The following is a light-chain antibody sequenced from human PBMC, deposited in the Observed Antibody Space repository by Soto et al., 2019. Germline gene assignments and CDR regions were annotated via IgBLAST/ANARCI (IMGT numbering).Light chain of an antibody. CDR3: QQYDNLPLT. CDR2: DAS. CDR1: QDISNY. V-gene: IGKV1-33*01. Sequence: DIQLTQSPSSLSASLGDRVSITCQASQDISNYLNWYQQKPGKAPKLLIYDASNLETGAPSRFSGSGSGTDFTFTISSLQPEDIATYYCQQYDNLPLTFGGGTKVDIK. J-gene: IGKJ4*01.